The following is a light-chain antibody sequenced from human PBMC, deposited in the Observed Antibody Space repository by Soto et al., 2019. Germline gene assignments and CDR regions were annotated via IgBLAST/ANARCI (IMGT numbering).Light chain of an antibody. Sequence: EIVFTQSPGTLSLSPGERATLSCRASQSVSSNYLAWYQQKPGQAPRLLIYGAFIRATGIPDRFSGSGSGTDFTLTISRLEPEDFAVYYCQQYGSSLYTFGQGTRLEIK. CDR1: QSVSSNY. V-gene: IGKV3-20*01. J-gene: IGKJ5*01. CDR2: GAF. CDR3: QQYGSSLYT.